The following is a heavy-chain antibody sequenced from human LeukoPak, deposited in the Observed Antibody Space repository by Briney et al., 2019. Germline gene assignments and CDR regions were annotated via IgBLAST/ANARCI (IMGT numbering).Heavy chain of an antibody. CDR2: ISTSGSTI. J-gene: IGHJ4*02. CDR1: GFSFSDYY. V-gene: IGHV3-11*01. CDR3: ARKNPGLNPFDF. Sequence: GGSLRLSCAASGFSFSDYYMSWIRQAPGKGLEWVSYISTSGSTIYYADSVKGRFTISRDNAKNSLYLQMNSLRAEDTAMYYCARKNPGLNPFDFWGQGTLVTVSS. D-gene: IGHD1-14*01.